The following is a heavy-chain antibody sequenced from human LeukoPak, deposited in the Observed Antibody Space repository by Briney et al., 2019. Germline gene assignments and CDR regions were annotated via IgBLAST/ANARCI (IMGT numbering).Heavy chain of an antibody. CDR1: GYTFTSYG. V-gene: IGHV1-18*01. CDR2: ISAYNGNT. D-gene: IGHD3-22*01. CDR3: ARDREGYYDSSGYANFDY. Sequence: ASVKVSCKASGYTFTSYGISWVRQAPGQGVEWMGWISAYNGNTNYAQKLQGRVTMTTDTSTSTAYMELRSLRSDDTAVYYCARDREGYYDSSGYANFDYWGQGTLVTVSS. J-gene: IGHJ4*02.